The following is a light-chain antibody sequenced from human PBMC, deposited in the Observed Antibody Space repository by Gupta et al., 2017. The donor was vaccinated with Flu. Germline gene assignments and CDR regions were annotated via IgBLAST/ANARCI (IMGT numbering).Light chain of an antibody. CDR3: SSYGGSNNLI. J-gene: IGLJ2*01. V-gene: IGLV2-8*01. Sequence: QSALTQPPSASASPGQSVTISCAGTSSDVGGYNSVCWYQQRPGKAPRLLIYEVTKRPSGVHDRFSGSKSGNTASLTVAGLLAEDEADYYCSSYGGSNNLIFGGGTKVTVL. CDR1: SSDVGGYNS. CDR2: EVT.